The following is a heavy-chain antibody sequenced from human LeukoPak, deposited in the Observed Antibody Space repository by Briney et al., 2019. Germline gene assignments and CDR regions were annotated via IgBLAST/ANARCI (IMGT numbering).Heavy chain of an antibody. D-gene: IGHD2-15*01. Sequence: ASVKASCKASGYTFTSYYMHWVRQAPGQGLEWMGIINPSGGSTSYAQKFQGRVTMTRDTSTSTVYMELSSLRAEDTAVYYCARDYDDCSGGSCYGYWGQGTLVTVSA. J-gene: IGHJ4*02. CDR1: GYTFTSYY. CDR3: ARDYDDCSGGSCYGY. CDR2: INPSGGST. V-gene: IGHV1-46*01.